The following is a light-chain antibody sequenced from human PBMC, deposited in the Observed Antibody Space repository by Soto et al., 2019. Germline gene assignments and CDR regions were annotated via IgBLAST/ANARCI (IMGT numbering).Light chain of an antibody. V-gene: IGKV1D-12*01. CDR2: AAS. Sequence: DIQMTQSPSSVSASVGDRIIITCRASQYINNWLAWYQQRPGEAPKLLIFAASRLHGAVPSRFSGSGSGTDFTLTINNLQPEDFATYYCQQADSFPLTFGGGTKVEVK. CDR3: QQADSFPLT. J-gene: IGKJ4*01. CDR1: QYINNW.